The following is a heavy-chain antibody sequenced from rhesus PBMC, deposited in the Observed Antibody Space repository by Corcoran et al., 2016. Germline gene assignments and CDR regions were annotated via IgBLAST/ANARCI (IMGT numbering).Heavy chain of an antibody. J-gene: IGHJ4*01. V-gene: IGHV1-198*02. CDR1: GFTFGSYA. CDR3: ALECTGSGCYAAFDY. Sequence: QVQLVQSGAEVKKPGASVKVSCKASGFTFGSYAISWVRPAPGQGLELMGVIIPLVGIKHYAEKLQGRVTITADTATSTAYMELSSLRSEDTAVYYCALECTGSGCYAAFDYWGQGVLVTVSS. D-gene: IGHD2-21*01. CDR2: IIPLVGIK.